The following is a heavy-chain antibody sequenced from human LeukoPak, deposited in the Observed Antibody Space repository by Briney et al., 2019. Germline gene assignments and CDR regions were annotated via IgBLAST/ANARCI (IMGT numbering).Heavy chain of an antibody. J-gene: IGHJ4*02. CDR3: ARGGVVVIAATDY. V-gene: IGHV3-11*06. Sequence: PGGSLTLSCAASGFTFSDYYVSWIRQAPGKGLERVSYISSDSSYTNYADSVKGRFTISRDNAKNSLYLQMNSLRAEDTAVYYCARGGVVVIAATDYWGQGTLVTVSS. CDR2: ISSDSSYT. CDR1: GFTFSDYY. D-gene: IGHD2-15*01.